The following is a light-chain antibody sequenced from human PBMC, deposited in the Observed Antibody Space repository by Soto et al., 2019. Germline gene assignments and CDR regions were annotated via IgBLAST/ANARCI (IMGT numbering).Light chain of an antibody. CDR2: DAS. CDR3: QQYESYSPWT. Sequence: DIQITQSPSTLSASVGDRATITCRASQSISSWLAWYQQKPGKAPKLLIYDASTLQSGVPSRYSGSGSGTDFTLTLRNLQPDDFADYYCQQYESYSPWTFGQGTKVDIK. CDR1: QSISSW. J-gene: IGKJ1*01. V-gene: IGKV1-5*01.